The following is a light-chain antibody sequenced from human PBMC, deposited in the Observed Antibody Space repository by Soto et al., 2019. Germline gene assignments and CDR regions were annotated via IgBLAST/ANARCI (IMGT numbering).Light chain of an antibody. CDR1: QSVSRY. CDR2: DIS. Sequence: DIVLTQSPATLSLSPGERATLSCRASQSVSRYLAWYQQKPGQAPRLLIYDISNRATGVPARFGGSGSGTDFTFTISSLESENFAVYCCQHRTNLPPLLSFGPGTNVDIK. J-gene: IGKJ3*01. CDR3: QHRTNLPPLLS. V-gene: IGKV3-11*01.